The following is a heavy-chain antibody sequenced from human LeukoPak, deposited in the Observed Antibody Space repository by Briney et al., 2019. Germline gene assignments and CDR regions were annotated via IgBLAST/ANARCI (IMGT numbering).Heavy chain of an antibody. J-gene: IGHJ6*03. CDR1: GFTYNSYA. CDR2: ISGSGGST. D-gene: IGHD3-22*01. V-gene: IGHV3-23*01. Sequence: GGSLTLSCAASGFTYNSYAMSWVRQAPGKGLEWVSAISGSGGSTYYADSVKGRFTISRDNSKNTLYLQMNSLRPEDTGVYYRARGYDSSGYYLNYMDVWGKGTTVTV. CDR3: ARGYDSSGYYLNYMDV.